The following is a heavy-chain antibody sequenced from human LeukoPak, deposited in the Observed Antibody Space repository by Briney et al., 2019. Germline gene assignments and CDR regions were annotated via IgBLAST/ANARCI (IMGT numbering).Heavy chain of an antibody. J-gene: IGHJ4*02. CDR1: GFTFSSYW. Sequence: GGSLRLSCAASGFTFSSYWMHWVRQAPGKGLVWVSRINTDGSSTSYADSVKGRFTISRDNAKNTLYLQMNSLRAEDTAVYYCARALGITIFGVITGAMNYWGQGTLVTVSS. CDR2: INTDGSST. CDR3: ARALGITIFGVITGAMNY. V-gene: IGHV3-74*01. D-gene: IGHD3-3*01.